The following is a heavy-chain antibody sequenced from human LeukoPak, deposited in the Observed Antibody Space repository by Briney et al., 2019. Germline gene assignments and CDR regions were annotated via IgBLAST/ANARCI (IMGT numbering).Heavy chain of an antibody. J-gene: IGHJ2*01. V-gene: IGHV4-30-2*03. D-gene: IGHD6-13*01. CDR2: IYHTGNT. CDR3: ARRGSVAAAGSGWYFDL. CDR1: GASISSGGFS. Sequence: SETLSLTCTVSGASISSGGFSWSWIRQPPGKGLEWIGYIYHTGNTYYNPSLKSRVTISVDTSKNQFSLKLSSVTAADTAVYYCARRGSVAAAGSGWYFDLWGRGTLVTVSS.